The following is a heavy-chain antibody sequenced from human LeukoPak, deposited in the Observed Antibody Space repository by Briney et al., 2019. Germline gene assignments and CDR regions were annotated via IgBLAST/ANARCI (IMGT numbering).Heavy chain of an antibody. V-gene: IGHV3-23*01. Sequence: GGSLRLSCAASGFTFSSYAMSWVRQAPGKGLEWVSAISGSGGSTYYADSVKGRFTISRDNSKNTLYLQMNSLRAEDTAVYYCAKCLRYDFWSGTGFDYWGQGTLVAVSP. CDR2: ISGSGGST. D-gene: IGHD3-3*01. J-gene: IGHJ4*02. CDR3: AKCLRYDFWSGTGFDY. CDR1: GFTFSSYA.